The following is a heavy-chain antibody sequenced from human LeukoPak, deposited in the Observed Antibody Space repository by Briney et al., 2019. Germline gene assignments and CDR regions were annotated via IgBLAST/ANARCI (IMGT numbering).Heavy chain of an antibody. D-gene: IGHD2-15*01. Sequence: SETLSLTCGVYGGSLSGHYWSWIRQPPGKRLEWIGEINHSGSANYNSSLKSRVSISVDTSRNHFSLRLNSVTAADTALYFCARGRKDVAIVPTAVLGVWFDPWGQGTLVTVSS. CDR1: GGSLSGHY. J-gene: IGHJ5*02. V-gene: IGHV4-34*01. CDR2: INHSGSA. CDR3: ARGRKDVAIVPTAVLGVWFDP.